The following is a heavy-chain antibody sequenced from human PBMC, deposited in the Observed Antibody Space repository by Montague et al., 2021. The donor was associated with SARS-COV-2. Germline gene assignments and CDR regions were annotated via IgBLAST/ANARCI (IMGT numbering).Heavy chain of an antibody. V-gene: IGHV4-59*13. CDR2: MYYSGST. J-gene: IGHJ4*02. Sequence: SETLSLTCTVSGGSISSYYWSWIRQPPGKGMEWIGYMYYSGSTNYNPSLKSRGTLSVDTSKNQFSLKLSSVTAADTAVYYCARAFDYWGQGTLVTVSS. CDR3: ARAFDY. CDR1: GGSISSYY.